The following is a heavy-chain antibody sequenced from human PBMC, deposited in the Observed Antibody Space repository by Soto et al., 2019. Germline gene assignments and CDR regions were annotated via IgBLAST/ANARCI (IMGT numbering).Heavy chain of an antibody. J-gene: IGHJ6*02. CDR3: ARVGKDYGDYGARPHYYYYGMAV. CDR1: GFTFSDYY. V-gene: IGHV3-11*01. Sequence: QVQLVESGGGLVKPGGSLRLSCAASGFTFSDYYMSWIRQAPGKGLEWVSYISSSGSTIYYADSVKGRFTISRDNAKNSLYLQMNSLRAEDTALYYCARVGKDYGDYGARPHYYYYGMAVWGQGTTVTVSS. CDR2: ISSSGSTI. D-gene: IGHD4-17*01.